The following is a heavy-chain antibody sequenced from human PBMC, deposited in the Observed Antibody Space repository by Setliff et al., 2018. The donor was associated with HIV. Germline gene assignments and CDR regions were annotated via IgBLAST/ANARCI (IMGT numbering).Heavy chain of an antibody. D-gene: IGHD3-10*01. V-gene: IGHV1-69-2*01. Sequence: ASVKVSCKASGYTLSEYYMHWVQQAPGKGLEWMGRIDPEDGETLYAEKFRGRVTMTADMSTNTAYLELGSLRSEDTAVYYCATFLFRDSTDPYYRPPGDFPFYYFDYWAQGTLVTVSS. J-gene: IGHJ4*02. CDR1: GYTLSEYY. CDR3: ATFLFRDSTDPYYRPPGDFPFYYFDY. CDR2: IDPEDGET.